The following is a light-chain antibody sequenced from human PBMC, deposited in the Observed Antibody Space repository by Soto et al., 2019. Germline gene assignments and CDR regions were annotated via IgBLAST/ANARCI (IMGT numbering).Light chain of an antibody. V-gene: IGKV3-20*01. CDR3: QQYGSSLLFT. CDR2: GAS. CDR1: QSVSSSY. Sequence: EIVLTQSPGTLSLSPGERATLSCRASQSVSSSYLAWYQQKPGQAPRLLIYGASSRATGIPDRFSGSGSGTDFTLTRSRLEPEDFAVYYCQQYGSSLLFTFGPGTKVDIK. J-gene: IGKJ3*01.